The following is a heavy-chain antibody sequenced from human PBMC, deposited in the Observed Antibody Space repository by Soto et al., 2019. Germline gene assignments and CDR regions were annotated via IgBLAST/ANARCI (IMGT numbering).Heavy chain of an antibody. D-gene: IGHD2-8*01. CDR1: GGTFSSYT. CDR3: ASRSGSIVPHPGPPFDY. CDR2: IIPILGIA. Sequence: ASVKVSCKASGGTFSSYTISWVRHAPGQGLEWMGRIIPILGIANYAQKFQGRVTITVDKSTSTAYMELSSLRSEDTAVYYCASRSGSIVPHPGPPFDYWGQGTLVTVSS. J-gene: IGHJ4*02. V-gene: IGHV1-69*02.